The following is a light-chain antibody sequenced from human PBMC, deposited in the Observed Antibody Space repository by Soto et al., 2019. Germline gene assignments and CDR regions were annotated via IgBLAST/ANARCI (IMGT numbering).Light chain of an antibody. V-gene: IGLV2-23*01. Sequence: QSALTQPASVSASPGHSITISCTGTSSDVGSYNLVSWYQQHPGKAPKLMIYEGSNRPSGVSNRFSGSKSGNTASLTISGLQAEDEADYYCCSYACSSGDVVFGGGTKLTVL. CDR2: EGS. J-gene: IGLJ2*01. CDR1: SSDVGSYNL. CDR3: CSYACSSGDVV.